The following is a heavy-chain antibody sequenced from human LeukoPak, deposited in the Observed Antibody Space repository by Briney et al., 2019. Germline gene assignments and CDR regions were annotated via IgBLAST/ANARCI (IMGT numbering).Heavy chain of an antibody. CDR3: AKALYYGGNLGAVEYYFDY. V-gene: IGHV3-23*01. CDR2: ISGSGGST. J-gene: IGHJ4*02. CDR1: GFTFSSYA. D-gene: IGHD4-23*01. Sequence: GGSLRLSCAASGFTFSSYAMSWVRQAPGKGLEWVSAISGSGGSTYYADSVKGRFTISRDNSKNTLYLQMNSLRAEDTAVYYCAKALYYGGNLGAVEYYFDYWGQGTLVTVSS.